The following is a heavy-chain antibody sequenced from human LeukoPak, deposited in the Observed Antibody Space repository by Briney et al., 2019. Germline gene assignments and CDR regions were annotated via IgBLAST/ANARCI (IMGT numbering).Heavy chain of an antibody. CDR2: ISYDGGNK. CDR3: AKEGHGSSLDY. CDR1: GFTFSSYG. V-gene: IGHV3-30*18. D-gene: IGHD6-13*01. Sequence: AGGSLRLSCAASGFTFSSYGMHWVRQAPGKGLEWVAVISYDGGNKYYADSVKGRFTISRDNSKNTLYLQMNSLRAEDTAVYYCAKEGHGSSLDYWGQGTLVTVSS. J-gene: IGHJ4*02.